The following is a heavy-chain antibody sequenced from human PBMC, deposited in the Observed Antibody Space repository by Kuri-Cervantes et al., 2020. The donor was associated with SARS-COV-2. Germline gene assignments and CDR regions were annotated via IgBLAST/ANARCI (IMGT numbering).Heavy chain of an antibody. J-gene: IGHJ4*02. V-gene: IGHV4-59*12. CDR3: ARANKGGLDY. Sequence: SETLSLTCTVSGGSISSYYWSWIRQPPGKGLEWIGYIYYSGSTNYNPSLKSRVTISVDTSKNQFSLKLSSVTAADTAVYYCARANKGGLDYWGQGTLVTVSS. CDR1: GGSISSYY. D-gene: IGHD1-26*01. CDR2: IYYSGST.